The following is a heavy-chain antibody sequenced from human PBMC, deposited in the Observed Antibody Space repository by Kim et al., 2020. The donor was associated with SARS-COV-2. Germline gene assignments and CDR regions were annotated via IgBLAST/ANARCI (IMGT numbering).Heavy chain of an antibody. Sequence: ASVKVSCKASGYTFTGYYMHWVRQAPGQGLEWMGWINPNSGGTNYAQKFQGRVTMTRDTSISTAYMELSRLRSDDTAVYYCARSGGGTTPLYYYYGMDVWGQGTTVTVSS. CDR2: INPNSGGT. CDR1: GYTFTGYY. V-gene: IGHV1-2*02. J-gene: IGHJ6*02. D-gene: IGHD1-7*01. CDR3: ARSGGGTTPLYYYYGMDV.